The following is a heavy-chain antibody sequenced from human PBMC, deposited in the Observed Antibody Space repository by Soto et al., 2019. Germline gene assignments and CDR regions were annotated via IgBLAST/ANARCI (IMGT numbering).Heavy chain of an antibody. J-gene: IGHJ5*02. CDR3: ARGLHSEALYLSLAAS. V-gene: IGHV3-66*01. Sequence: EVQLLESGGGLVQPGGSLRLSCAGSGFTVSQNYMSWFRQSSGKGLEWLSVIHAGGSTYYADSVKRRFRTSRDTTTKTLCLQMDNLRPEDTAVYYCARGLHSEALYLSLAASWGQGILVTVSA. D-gene: IGHD2-15*01. CDR1: GFTVSQNY. CDR2: IHAGGST.